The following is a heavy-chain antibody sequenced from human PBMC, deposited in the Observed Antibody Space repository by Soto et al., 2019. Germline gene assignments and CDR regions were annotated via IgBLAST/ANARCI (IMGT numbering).Heavy chain of an antibody. V-gene: IGHV1-3*05. Sequence: QVQLVQSGAEEKKPGASVKVSCKASGYTFTSYAMHWVRQAPGQRLEWMGWLNAGHGNTKYSQKFEGRVTITRDTSASTAYMELSSLRSEDMDMYYCARGSGYYLIDDYWGQGTLVSVSS. CDR2: LNAGHGNT. CDR3: ARGSGYYLIDDY. J-gene: IGHJ4*02. D-gene: IGHD3-22*01. CDR1: GYTFTSYA.